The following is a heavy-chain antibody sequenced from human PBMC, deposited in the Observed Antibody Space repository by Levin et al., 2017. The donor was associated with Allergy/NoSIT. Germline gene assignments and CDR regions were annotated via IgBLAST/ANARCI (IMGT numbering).Heavy chain of an antibody. CDR3: AREYCSGTSCYYFDY. J-gene: IGHJ4*02. Sequence: PSETLSLTCAVSGGSISSTNWWSWVRQPPGKGLEWIGEIFHSGSTNYNPSLKSRVTISVDESENQFSLKLSSVTAADTAMYYCAREYCSGTSCYYFDYWGQGTLVTVSS. CDR2: IFHSGST. CDR1: GGSISSTNW. D-gene: IGHD2-15*01. V-gene: IGHV4-4*02.